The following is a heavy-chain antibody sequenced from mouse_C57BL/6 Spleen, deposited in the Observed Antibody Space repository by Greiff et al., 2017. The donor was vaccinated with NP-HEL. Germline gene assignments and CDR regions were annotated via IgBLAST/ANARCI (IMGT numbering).Heavy chain of an antibody. J-gene: IGHJ3*01. CDR2: IYPGDGDT. Sequence: QVHVKQSGAELVKPGASVKISCKASGYAFSSYWMNWVKQRPGKGLEWIGQIYPGDGDTNYNGKFKGKATLTADKSSSTAYMQLSSLTSEDSAVYFCAREGITTVVAPFAYWGQGTLVTVSA. D-gene: IGHD1-1*01. V-gene: IGHV1-80*01. CDR3: AREGITTVVAPFAY. CDR1: GYAFSSYW.